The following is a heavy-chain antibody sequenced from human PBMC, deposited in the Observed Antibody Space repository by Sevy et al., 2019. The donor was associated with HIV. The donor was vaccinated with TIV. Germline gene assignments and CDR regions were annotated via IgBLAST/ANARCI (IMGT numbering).Heavy chain of an antibody. CDR1: GYTLTESS. Sequence: ASVKVSCKVSGYTLTESSIHWVRQSPGKGLEWMGVSDPEDGKTIYAQNFQGRVTMTEDISTDTVYMELSRLRSEDTAVYYCATITHSSDIRCYWFDPWGQGTLVTVSS. CDR3: ATITHSSDIRCYWFDP. J-gene: IGHJ5*02. V-gene: IGHV1-24*01. D-gene: IGHD1-20*01. CDR2: SDPEDGKT.